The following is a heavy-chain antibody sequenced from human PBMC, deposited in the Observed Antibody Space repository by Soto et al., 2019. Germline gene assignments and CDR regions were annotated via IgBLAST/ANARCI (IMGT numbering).Heavy chain of an antibody. D-gene: IGHD1-26*01. V-gene: IGHV3-72*01. CDR2: TKNKANSYTI. Sequence: EVQLVESGGGLVQPGGSLRLSCAASGFILSDHYMDWVRQAPGKGLEWVGRTKNKANSYTIEYAASVKGRFTISRDDSKNSLYLQMNSLKTEDTAVYYCGTRYSGSPRYWGQGTLVTVSS. CDR1: GFILSDHY. J-gene: IGHJ4*02. CDR3: GTRYSGSPRY.